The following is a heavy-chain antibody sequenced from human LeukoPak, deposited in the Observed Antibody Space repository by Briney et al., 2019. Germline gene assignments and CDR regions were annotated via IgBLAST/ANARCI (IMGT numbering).Heavy chain of an antibody. Sequence: SETLSLTCTVSGGSLSSGDYYWSWIRQPPGTGLEWIGYIYYSGSTYYNPSLKSRVTISVDTSKNQFSLKLSSVTAADTAVYYCASDYYDSSGYRDWGQGTLVTVSS. V-gene: IGHV4-30-4*01. D-gene: IGHD3-22*01. J-gene: IGHJ4*02. CDR2: IYYSGST. CDR3: ASDYYDSSGYRD. CDR1: GGSLSSGDYY.